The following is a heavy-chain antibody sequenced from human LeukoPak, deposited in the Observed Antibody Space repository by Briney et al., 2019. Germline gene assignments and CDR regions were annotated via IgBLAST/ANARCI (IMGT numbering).Heavy chain of an antibody. J-gene: IGHJ6*03. D-gene: IGHD3-3*01. CDR2: ISGSGGST. CDR3: ASGDFWSGYAMDV. CDR1: GFTFSSYA. Sequence: PGGSLRLSCAASGFTFSSYAMSWVRQAPGKGLEWVSAISGSGGSTYYADSVKGRFTISRDNSKNTLYLQTNSLRAEDTAVYYCASGDFWSGYAMDVWGKGTTVSVSS. V-gene: IGHV3-23*01.